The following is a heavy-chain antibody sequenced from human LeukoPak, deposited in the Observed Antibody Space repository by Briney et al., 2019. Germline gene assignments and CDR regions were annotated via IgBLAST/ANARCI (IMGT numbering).Heavy chain of an antibody. J-gene: IGHJ5*02. V-gene: IGHV3-30*07. CDR2: ISYDGSNK. CDR1: GFTFSSYA. D-gene: IGHD3-22*01. Sequence: GRSLRLSCAASGFTFSSYAMHWVRQAPGKGLEWVAVISYDGSNKYYADSVKGRFTISRDNSKNTLYLQMNSLRAEDTAVYYCAKDPQRLRQWLRDDWFDPWGQGTLVTVSS. CDR3: AKDPQRLRQWLRDDWFDP.